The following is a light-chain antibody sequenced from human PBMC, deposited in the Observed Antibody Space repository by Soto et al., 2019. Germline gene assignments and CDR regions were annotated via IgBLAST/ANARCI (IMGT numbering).Light chain of an antibody. Sequence: QSALTQPASVSGSPGQSITISCTGTRSEVGGYNYVSWYQQHPGKAPKLMIYDVSNRPSGVSIRLSGSKSGNTASLTIFGLQAEDEADYYCSSYTSSSTLEVFGTGTKATVL. CDR3: SSYTSSSTLEV. CDR2: DVS. J-gene: IGLJ1*01. V-gene: IGLV2-14*01. CDR1: RSEVGGYNY.